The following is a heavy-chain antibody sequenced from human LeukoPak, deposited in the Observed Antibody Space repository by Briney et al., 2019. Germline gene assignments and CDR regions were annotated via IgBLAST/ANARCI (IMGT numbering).Heavy chain of an antibody. V-gene: IGHV4-39*07. Sequence: SETLSLTCTVSGGSISSSSYYWGWIRQPPGKGLEWIGSIYYSGSTYYNPSLKSRVTISVDTSKNQFSLKLSSVTAADTAVYYCARYIVVVPAAINYYYYYMDVWGKGTTVTVSS. CDR3: ARYIVVVPAAINYYYYYMDV. CDR1: GGSISSSSYY. D-gene: IGHD2-2*02. CDR2: IYYSGST. J-gene: IGHJ6*03.